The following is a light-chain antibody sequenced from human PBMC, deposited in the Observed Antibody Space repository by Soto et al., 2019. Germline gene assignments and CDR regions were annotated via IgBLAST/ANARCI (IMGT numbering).Light chain of an antibody. CDR2: GAS. Sequence: IQMTQSPSSVSASVGDRVTITCRASQDISDDVGWYQQTPGKAPKLLISGASRLQSGVPSRFSGSGSGAQFTLTITSLRPEDSAIYYCLQNHNYPRTFGQGTKVEI. V-gene: IGKV1-6*01. J-gene: IGKJ1*01. CDR3: LQNHNYPRT. CDR1: QDISDD.